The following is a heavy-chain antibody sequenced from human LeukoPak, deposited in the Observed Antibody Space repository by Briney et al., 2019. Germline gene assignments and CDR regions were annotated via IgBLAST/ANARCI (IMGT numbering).Heavy chain of an antibody. Sequence: GRSLRLSCAASGFSFSTYGMHWVRQAPGKGLEWVAMIWYDASGQHYADSVKGRFTISRDTSKNTLYLQMNSLRAEDTAVYSCARDSLYDDNGYYHYFDYWGQGTLVTVSS. D-gene: IGHD3-22*01. CDR1: GFSFSTYG. CDR3: ARDSLYDDNGYYHYFDY. J-gene: IGHJ4*02. CDR2: IWYDASGQ. V-gene: IGHV3-33*01.